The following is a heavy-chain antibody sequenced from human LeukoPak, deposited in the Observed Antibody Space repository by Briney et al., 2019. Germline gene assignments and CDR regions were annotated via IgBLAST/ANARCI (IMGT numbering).Heavy chain of an antibody. J-gene: IGHJ3*02. CDR3: ARSRKYQLLSAFDI. CDR1: GYTFPRYV. V-gene: IGHV1-18*01. CDR2: TSAYNANT. D-gene: IGHD2-2*01. Sequence: AAVKVSCKASGYTFPRYVIRGVGQAPGKGLAWMGWTSAYNANTNYAHKPQGRVTMTTDTSTSTAYMELRSLRSDDTAVYYCARSRKYQLLSAFDIWGQATMVTVSS.